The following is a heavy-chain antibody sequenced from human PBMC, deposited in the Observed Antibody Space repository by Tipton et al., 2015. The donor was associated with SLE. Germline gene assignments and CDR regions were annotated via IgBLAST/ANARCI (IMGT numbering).Heavy chain of an antibody. J-gene: IGHJ4*02. D-gene: IGHD1-26*01. CDR3: ARGGGSYYDY. CDR1: GGSISGSY. V-gene: IGHV4-4*07. CDR2: IYSSGST. Sequence: TLSLTCTVSGGSISGSYWSWIRQPAGKGLEWIGRIYSSGSTIYNPSIKSRVTLSLDTSKNQFSLRVRSVTAADTAVYYCARGGGSYYDYWGQGTLVTVSS.